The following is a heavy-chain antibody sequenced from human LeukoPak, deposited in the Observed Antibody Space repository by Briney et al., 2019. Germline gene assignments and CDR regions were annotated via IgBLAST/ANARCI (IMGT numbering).Heavy chain of an antibody. CDR2: IYYTGTT. Sequence: SETLSLTCTVSGGSITSYYWSWIRQSPGKGLEWIAYIYYTGTTNYNPSLKSRVTISVDTSKNQFSLRLSSVTAADTAVYYCARLRTYYDFWSGPEWFDLWGRGTLVTVSS. V-gene: IGHV4-59*08. CDR3: ARLRTYYDFWSGPEWFDL. D-gene: IGHD3-3*01. J-gene: IGHJ2*01. CDR1: GGSITSYY.